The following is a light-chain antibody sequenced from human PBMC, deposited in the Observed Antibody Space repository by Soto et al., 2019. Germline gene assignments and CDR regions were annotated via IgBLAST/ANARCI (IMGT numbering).Light chain of an antibody. Sequence: DIQMTQSPSTLSASLGERVTITCRASQIISNNLAWYQQKPGKAPKLLIYKASSLHSGVPSRFSGSGSGTEVPLITSSLQPYDSVTYYCQQHFLYPWTFGQVTKVEIK. CDR3: QQHFLYPWT. J-gene: IGKJ1*01. V-gene: IGKV1-5*03. CDR1: QIISNN. CDR2: KAS.